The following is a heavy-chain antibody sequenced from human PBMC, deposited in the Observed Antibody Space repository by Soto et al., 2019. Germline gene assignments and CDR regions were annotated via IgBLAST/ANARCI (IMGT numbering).Heavy chain of an antibody. CDR2: ITGGGAET. D-gene: IGHD3-16*01. V-gene: IGHV3-23*01. CDR3: AKKAVYTTTPGNYFDY. J-gene: IGHJ4*02. CDR1: GFTFSNYP. Sequence: EVHLLESGGDLVQPGESLRLSCAASGFTFSNYPMTWVRQAPGKGLEWVSTITGGGAETFYADSVKGRFTISRDDAKNTLYLQANSLRAEDTAVYYCAKKAVYTTTPGNYFDYWGQGTLVTVSS.